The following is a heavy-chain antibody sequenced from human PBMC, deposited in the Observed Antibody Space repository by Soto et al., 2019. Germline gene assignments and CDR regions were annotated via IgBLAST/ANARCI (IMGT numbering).Heavy chain of an antibody. D-gene: IGHD3-10*01. CDR2: INSGVDA. CDR1: GFSFNSHA. CDR3: AKVLSLRTSGKYYKPFFHGMDV. J-gene: IGHJ6*02. Sequence: ESVGGLVQPGGSLRLTCAASGFSFNSHAMTWVRQAPGRGLEWVAAINSGVDAFYADSVKGRFTISRDNSKDTLYLQMNSLGVEDTALYYCAKVLSLRTSGKYYKPFFHGMDVWGLGTTVTVSS. V-gene: IGHV3-23*01.